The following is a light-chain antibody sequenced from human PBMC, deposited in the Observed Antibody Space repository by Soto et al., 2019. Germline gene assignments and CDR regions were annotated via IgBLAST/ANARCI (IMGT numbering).Light chain of an antibody. CDR2: RAS. J-gene: IGKJ2*01. CDR1: QTVDSTY. V-gene: IGKV3-20*01. CDR3: QQSDNYPPLYN. Sequence: EVVLTQSPGTLSLSPGERATLSCRASQTVDSTYLAWYQQKPGQAPRLLIYRASSRAAGVPDRFSGSGSGTAFTLTISKLDPEDFAVYYCQQSDNYPPLYNFGQGTKLEIK.